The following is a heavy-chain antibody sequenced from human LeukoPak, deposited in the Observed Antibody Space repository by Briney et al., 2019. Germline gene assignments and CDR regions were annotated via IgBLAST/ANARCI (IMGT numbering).Heavy chain of an antibody. V-gene: IGHV3-48*01. J-gene: IGHJ5*02. Sequence: GGSLRLSCAASGFTFSSYSMNWVRQAPGKGLEWVSYISSASNTIYYADSVKGRFTISRDNAKNSLYLQMNSLRAEDTAMYYCARDGWFGDYNWFDPWGRGTLVTVSS. D-gene: IGHD3-10*01. CDR3: ARDGWFGDYNWFDP. CDR1: GFTFSSYS. CDR2: ISSASNTI.